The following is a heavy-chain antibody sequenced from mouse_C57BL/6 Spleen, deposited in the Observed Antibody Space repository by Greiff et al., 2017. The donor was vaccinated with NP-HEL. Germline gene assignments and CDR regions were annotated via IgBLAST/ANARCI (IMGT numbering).Heavy chain of an antibody. Sequence: EVMLVESGGGLVKPGGSLKLSCAASGFTFSSYAMSWVRQTPEKRLEWVATISDGGSYTYYPDNVKGRFTISRDNAKNNLYLQMSQLKSEDTAMYYCARDQGGIYYDNDVRFAYWGQGTLVTVSA. D-gene: IGHD2-4*01. CDR3: ARDQGGIYYDNDVRFAY. J-gene: IGHJ3*01. CDR1: GFTFSSYA. CDR2: ISDGGSYT. V-gene: IGHV5-4*01.